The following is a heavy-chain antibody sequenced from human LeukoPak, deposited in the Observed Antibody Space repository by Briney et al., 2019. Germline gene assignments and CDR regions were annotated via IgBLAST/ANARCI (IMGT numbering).Heavy chain of an antibody. CDR2: IIPILGIA. Sequence: SVKVSCKASGGTFSIYAISWVRQAPGQGLEWMGRIIPILGIANYAQKFQGRVTITADKSTSTAYMELSSLRSEDTAVYYCARSPGIAAAGYFDYWGQGTLVTVSS. D-gene: IGHD6-13*01. V-gene: IGHV1-69*04. J-gene: IGHJ4*02. CDR3: ARSPGIAAAGYFDY. CDR1: GGTFSIYA.